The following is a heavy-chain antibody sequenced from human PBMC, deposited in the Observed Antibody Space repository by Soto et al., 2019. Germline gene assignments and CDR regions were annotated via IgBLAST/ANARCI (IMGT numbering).Heavy chain of an antibody. CDR1: GDTLTDYY. Sequence: GASVKVSCKASGDTLTDYYMHWVRQAPGQGLEWMGWINPNSGGTNYAQKFQGRVTITADESTSTAYMELSSLRSEDTAVYYCARTRRFGELLWQFDPWGQGTMVTVSS. CDR3: ARTRRFGELLWQFDP. J-gene: IGHJ5*02. V-gene: IGHV1-2*02. D-gene: IGHD3-10*01. CDR2: INPNSGGT.